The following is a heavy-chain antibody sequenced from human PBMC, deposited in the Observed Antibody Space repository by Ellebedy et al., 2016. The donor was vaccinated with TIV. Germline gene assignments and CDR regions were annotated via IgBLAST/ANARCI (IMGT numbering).Heavy chain of an antibody. CDR3: ATPTRGETTSY. J-gene: IGHJ4*02. V-gene: IGHV4-59*02. D-gene: IGHD2-2*01. CDR2: IHYLGNT. Sequence: SETLSLTCTVSGGSVSNSYWSWIRQPPGRGLEWVGYIHYLGNTNYSPSLKGRITISLDTSKRQFSLRLTSMTAADTAVYYCATPTRGETTSYWGQGTLVTVSS. CDR1: GGSVSNSY.